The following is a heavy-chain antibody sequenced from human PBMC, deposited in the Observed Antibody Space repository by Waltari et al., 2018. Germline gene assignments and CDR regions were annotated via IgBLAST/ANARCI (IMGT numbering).Heavy chain of an antibody. CDR3: ARDSAATIFVLSGAFDI. V-gene: IGHV4-4*07. J-gene: IGHJ3*02. CDR1: GGSISSYY. D-gene: IGHD3-3*01. CDR2: IYPRWST. Sequence: QVQLQESGPGLVKPSETLSLTCTVSGGSISSYYWSWTRQPAGKGLEWNGRIYPRWSTNYYPSLKSRVTMSVDTSKNKFSLKLSSVTAADTSVYYCARDSAATIFVLSGAFDIWGQGTMVTVSS.